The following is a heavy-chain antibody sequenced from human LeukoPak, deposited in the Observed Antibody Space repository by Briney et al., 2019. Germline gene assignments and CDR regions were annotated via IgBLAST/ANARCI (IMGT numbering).Heavy chain of an antibody. CDR3: ARDYTAEEESSYYYMDV. CDR1: GYTFTGYY. CDR2: INPNSGGT. Sequence: GASVKVSCKASGYTFTGYYMHWVRQAPGQGLEWMGWINPNSGGTNYAQKFQGRVTMTRDTSISTAYMELSRLRSDDTAVYYCARDYTAEEESSYYYMDVWGKGTTVTVSS. V-gene: IGHV1-2*02. J-gene: IGHJ6*03. D-gene: IGHD3-10*01.